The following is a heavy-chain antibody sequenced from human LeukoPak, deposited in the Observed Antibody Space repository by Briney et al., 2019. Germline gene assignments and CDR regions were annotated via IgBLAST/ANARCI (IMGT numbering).Heavy chain of an antibody. CDR3: ARAGYGRFYFDC. J-gene: IGHJ4*02. D-gene: IGHD5-12*01. CDR1: GFLFNTYS. Sequence: GGSLRLSCVGSGFLFNTYSVNWVRQAPGKGLEWIAYITRSSDTIYYADSVKGRFTISRDNARNSLYLQMNSLRAEDTAVYFSARAGYGRFYFDCWGQGTLVTVSS. CDR2: ITRSSDTI. V-gene: IGHV3-48*01.